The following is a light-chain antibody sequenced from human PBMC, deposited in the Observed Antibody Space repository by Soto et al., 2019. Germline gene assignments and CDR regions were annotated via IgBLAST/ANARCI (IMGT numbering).Light chain of an antibody. Sequence: VQMTQSPSNLSASIGDTVTITCRASQIVGKWLAWYQQKPGKAPKLLINDVSNLEIGVPSRFSGSGSVTEVYLTISSLEPDDFATYYCQQYSTYPLTLGGGTRVDI. CDR3: QQYSTYPLT. CDR1: QIVGKW. V-gene: IGKV1-5*01. J-gene: IGKJ4*01. CDR2: DVS.